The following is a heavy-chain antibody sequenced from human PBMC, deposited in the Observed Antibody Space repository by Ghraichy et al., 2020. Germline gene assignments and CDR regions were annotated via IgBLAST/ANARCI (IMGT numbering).Heavy chain of an antibody. V-gene: IGHV3-73*01. D-gene: IGHD4-11*01. CDR2: IRSKANSYAT. J-gene: IGHJ6*02. Sequence: GGSLKLSCAASGFTFSGSAMHWVRQASGKGLEWVGRIRSKANSYATAYAASVKGRFTISRDDSKNTAYLQMNSLKTEDTAVYYCTTHDYRSSTGVYYYYGMDVWGQGTTVTVSS. CDR1: GFTFSGSA. CDR3: TTHDYRSSTGVYYYYGMDV.